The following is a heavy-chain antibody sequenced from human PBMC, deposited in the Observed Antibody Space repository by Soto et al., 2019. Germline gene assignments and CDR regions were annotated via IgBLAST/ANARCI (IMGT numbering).Heavy chain of an antibody. CDR1: GYTFTSYG. D-gene: IGHD5-18*01. CDR3: ARDRGGYSYGTKGPYYYYGMDV. V-gene: IGHV1-18*01. Sequence: ASVKVSCKASGYTFTSYGISWVRQAPGQGLECMGWISAYNGNTNYAQKLQGRVTMTTDTSTSTAYMELRSLRSDDTAVYYCARDRGGYSYGTKGPYYYYGMDVWGQGTKVTVS. CDR2: ISAYNGNT. J-gene: IGHJ6*02.